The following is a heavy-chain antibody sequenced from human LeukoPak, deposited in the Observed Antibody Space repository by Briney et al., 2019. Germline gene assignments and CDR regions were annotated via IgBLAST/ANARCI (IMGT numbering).Heavy chain of an antibody. CDR2: ISAHNGYT. V-gene: IGHV1-18*01. CDR3: ARALSSTREGFMDV. CDR1: GYTFTSYG. Sequence: ASVKVSCKASGYTFTSYGISWVRQAPGQGLEWMGWISAHNGYTNYAQKLQGRVTVTTDTSTSTAYMELRSLRSDDTAVYYCARALSSTREGFMDVWGQGTTVIVSS. D-gene: IGHD2-15*01. J-gene: IGHJ6*02.